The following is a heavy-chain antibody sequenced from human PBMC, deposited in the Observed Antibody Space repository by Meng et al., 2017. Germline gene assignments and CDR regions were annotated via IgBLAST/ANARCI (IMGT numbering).Heavy chain of an antibody. CDR1: GYIFASYG. V-gene: IGHV1-18*01. J-gene: IGHJ5*02. CDR2: INSYSGDT. Sequence: QVQLVQSGAEVKKPGASVKVSCKASGYIFASYGIHWVRQAPGQGLEWIGWINSYSGDTNYTQTLQGRVTLTKEPSTSTAYMELRSLRSDDTAVYYCAREERGSGDSWGQGTLVTASS. CDR3: AREERGSGDS. D-gene: IGHD3-22*01.